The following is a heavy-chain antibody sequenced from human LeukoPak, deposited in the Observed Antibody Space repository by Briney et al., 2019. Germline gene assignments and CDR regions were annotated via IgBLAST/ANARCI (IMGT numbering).Heavy chain of an antibody. CDR1: GASMNPHY. Sequence: SETLSLTCAVSGASMNPHYWSWIRQPPGKGLEWIGYMLDTVTTKDNPSLKSRFTLSADTSKNQFSLRLTSVTAADTAVYYCATIKRGSIFGYFDFWGQGIPVTVSS. V-gene: IGHV4-59*11. CDR2: MLDTVTT. CDR3: ATIKRGSIFGYFDF. D-gene: IGHD3-3*02. J-gene: IGHJ4*02.